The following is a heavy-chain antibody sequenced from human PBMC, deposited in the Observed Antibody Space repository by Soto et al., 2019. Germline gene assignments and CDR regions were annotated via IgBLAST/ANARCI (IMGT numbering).Heavy chain of an antibody. D-gene: IGHD2-8*01. CDR2: ISSSSSYI. CDR3: ARDLCTKGVCIDAFDI. J-gene: IGHJ3*02. Sequence: EVQLVESGGGLVKPGGSLRLSGAASGFTFSSYSMNWVRQAPGKGLEWVSSISSSSSYIYYADSVKGRFTISRDNAKNSLYLQMNSLRAEATAVYYCARDLCTKGVCIDAFDIWGQGTMVTVSS. CDR1: GFTFSSYS. V-gene: IGHV3-21*01.